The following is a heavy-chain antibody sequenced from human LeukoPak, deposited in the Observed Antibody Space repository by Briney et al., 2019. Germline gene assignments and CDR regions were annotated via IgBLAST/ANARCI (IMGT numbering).Heavy chain of an antibody. CDR3: ARWLYVYQVYWYFDL. CDR1: GYTFTSYG. V-gene: IGHV1-18*01. D-gene: IGHD2-2*01. CDR2: ISAYNGNT. Sequence: ASVKVSCKASGYTFTSYGISWVRQAPGQGLEWMGWISAYNGNTNYAQKLQGRVTMTTDTSTSTAYMELRSLRSDDTAVYYCARWLYVYQVYWYFDLWGRGTLVTVSS. J-gene: IGHJ2*01.